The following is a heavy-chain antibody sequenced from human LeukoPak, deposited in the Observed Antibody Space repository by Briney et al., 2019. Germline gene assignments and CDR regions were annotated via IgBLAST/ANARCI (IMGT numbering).Heavy chain of an antibody. CDR3: ARDTVDCSSTSCYEYYYYYYMDV. CDR1: GFTFSSYA. Sequence: GGSLRLSCAASGFTFSSYAIHWVRQAPGKGLEWVAVISYDGSNKYYADSVKGRFTISRDNSKNTLYLQMNSLRAEDTAVYYCARDTVDCSSTSCYEYYYYYYMDVWGKGTTVTVSS. V-gene: IGHV3-30*04. J-gene: IGHJ6*03. CDR2: ISYDGSNK. D-gene: IGHD2-2*01.